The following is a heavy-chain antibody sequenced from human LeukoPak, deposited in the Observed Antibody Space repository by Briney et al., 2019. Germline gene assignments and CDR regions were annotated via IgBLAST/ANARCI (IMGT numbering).Heavy chain of an antibody. V-gene: IGHV4-39*07. Sequence: SETLSLTCIVSGGSISGDGYHWGWLRRPTGKGLEWLVSIHYSGSNCYNTSLKSRVTMSVDTSKNQFSLNLSYVTAEDTAVYYCAREHHSLYSGSYYNSRYYFDYWGQGTLVTVSS. D-gene: IGHD3-10*01. J-gene: IGHJ4*02. CDR2: IHYSGSN. CDR3: AREHHSLYSGSYYNSRYYFDY. CDR1: GGSISGDGYH.